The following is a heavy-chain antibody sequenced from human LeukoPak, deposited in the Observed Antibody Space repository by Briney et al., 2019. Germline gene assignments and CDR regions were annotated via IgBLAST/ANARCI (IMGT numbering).Heavy chain of an antibody. CDR1: GGSISSYY. CDR2: INRSGRA. D-gene: IGHD3-3*01. CDR3: ARHKIVITMLGVHRWFDP. Sequence: SETLSLTCTVSGGSISSYYWSWIRQPPGKGLEWIGDINRSGRAVYNTSLKSRVIISVDTSKNQFSLKANSVTAADTAVYYCARHKIVITMLGVHRWFDPWGQGTLVAVSS. V-gene: IGHV4-34*01. J-gene: IGHJ5*02.